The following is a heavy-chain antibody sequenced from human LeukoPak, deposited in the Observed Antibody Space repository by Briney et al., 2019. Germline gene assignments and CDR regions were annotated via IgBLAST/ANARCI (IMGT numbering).Heavy chain of an antibody. V-gene: IGHV5-51*01. J-gene: IGHJ6*04. D-gene: IGHD2-21*02. Sequence: GESLKISCKSSGYIFTNYWIDWVRQMPGRGLEWMGIFYPGDSDTRYSPSFQGQVTISVDKSIPTAYLHWSRLNASDSAMYYCARHAHDCGKGMHVWGIGTTVTVSS. CDR3: ARHAHDCGKGMHV. CDR1: GYIFTNYW. CDR2: FYPGDSDT.